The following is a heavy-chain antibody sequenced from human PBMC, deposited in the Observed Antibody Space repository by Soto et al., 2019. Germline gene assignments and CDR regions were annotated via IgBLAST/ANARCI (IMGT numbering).Heavy chain of an antibody. Sequence: EVQLLESGGGLVQPGGSLRLSCAASGFTLSSYAMSWVRQAPGKGLEWVSTNRGRGGISGGGGSTYYADSVNGRFIISRDYSKTTLYLQMNSLRAEDTAVYYCAKDLQGTRLTIFAVVTPFDYWGQGTLVPVSS. V-gene: IGHV3-23*01. CDR2: ISGGGGST. J-gene: IGHJ4*02. CDR1: GFTLSSYA. CDR3: AKDLQGTRLTIFAVVTPFDY. D-gene: IGHD3-3*01.